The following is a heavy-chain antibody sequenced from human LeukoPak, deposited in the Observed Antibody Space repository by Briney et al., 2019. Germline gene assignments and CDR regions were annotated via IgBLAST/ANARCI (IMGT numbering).Heavy chain of an antibody. Sequence: PGGSLRLSCAASGFTFSSYAMHWVRQAPGKGLEWVAVIWYDGSHGYYAESVKGRFTIPRDNSKNTMYLQMNSLRAEDTAVYYCAREDVLTGYSNAFDIWGQGTVVTVAS. CDR1: GFTFSSYA. CDR3: AREDVLTGYSNAFDI. D-gene: IGHD3-9*01. V-gene: IGHV3-33*01. J-gene: IGHJ3*02. CDR2: IWYDGSHG.